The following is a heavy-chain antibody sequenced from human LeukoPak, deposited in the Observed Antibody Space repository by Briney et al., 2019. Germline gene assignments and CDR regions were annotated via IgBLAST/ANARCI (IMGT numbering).Heavy chain of an antibody. CDR1: GYTFSSYD. V-gene: IGHV1-8*01. CDR2: MNPNSGNT. D-gene: IGHD3-10*01. J-gene: IGHJ4*02. Sequence: WASVKVSCKASGYTFSSYDINWVRQAAGQGPEWMGWMNPNSGNTAYAQNFQGRVIMTRNTSISTAYMELSSLRFEDTAVSYCAIRTSRGGSGSSYFDSWGQGTLVTVSS. CDR3: AIRTSRGGSGSSYFDS.